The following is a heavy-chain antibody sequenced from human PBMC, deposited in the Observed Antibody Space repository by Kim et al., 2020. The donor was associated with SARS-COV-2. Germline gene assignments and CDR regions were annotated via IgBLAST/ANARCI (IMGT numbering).Heavy chain of an antibody. Sequence: GDSVKGRFTLSRDNAKNSLYLQMKSLRAEDTAVYYWARGYSSSWYVIDYWGQGTLVTVSS. CDR3: ARGYSSSWYVIDY. V-gene: IGHV3-7*01. J-gene: IGHJ4*02. D-gene: IGHD6-13*01.